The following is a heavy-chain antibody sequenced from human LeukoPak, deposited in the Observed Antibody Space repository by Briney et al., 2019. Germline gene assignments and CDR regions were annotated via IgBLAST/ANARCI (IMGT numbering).Heavy chain of an antibody. Sequence: SETLSLTCTVSGGSISSYYWSWIRQPPGKGLEWIGYIYYSGSTNYNPSLKSRVTISVDTSKNQFSLKLSSVTGGDTAVYYCARSVKSTSYSYYKDVWGKGTTVTISS. J-gene: IGHJ6*03. CDR2: IYYSGST. D-gene: IGHD5/OR15-5a*01. CDR1: GGSISSYY. V-gene: IGHV4-59*01. CDR3: ARSVKSTSYSYYKDV.